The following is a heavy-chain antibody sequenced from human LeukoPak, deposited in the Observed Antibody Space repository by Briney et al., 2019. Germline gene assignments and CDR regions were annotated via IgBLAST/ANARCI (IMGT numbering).Heavy chain of an antibody. CDR2: IFYSGST. D-gene: IGHD3-10*01. V-gene: IGHV4-59*08. CDR3: ARHGGATMVRGVLVDAFDI. CDR1: GASISSYY. Sequence: SETLSLTCTVSGASISSYYWSWIRQPPWKGLEWIGFIFYSGSTNYNPSLKSRVTISVDMSKNQFSLKLRSVTAADTAVYYCARHGGATMVRGVLVDAFDIWGQGTMVTVSS. J-gene: IGHJ3*02.